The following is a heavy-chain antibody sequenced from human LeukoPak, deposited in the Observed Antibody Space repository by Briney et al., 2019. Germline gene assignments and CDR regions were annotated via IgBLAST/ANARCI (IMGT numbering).Heavy chain of an antibody. V-gene: IGHV4-39*01. CDR3: ARLRITMVRGVRRGNWFDP. CDR1: GGSISSSSYY. Sequence: PSETLSLTCTVSGGSISSSSYYWSWIRQPPGKGLEWIGEINHSGSTNYNPSLKSRVTISVDTSKNQFSLKLSSVTAADTAVYYCARLRITMVRGVRRGNWFDPWGQGTLVTVSS. CDR2: INHSGST. J-gene: IGHJ5*02. D-gene: IGHD3-10*01.